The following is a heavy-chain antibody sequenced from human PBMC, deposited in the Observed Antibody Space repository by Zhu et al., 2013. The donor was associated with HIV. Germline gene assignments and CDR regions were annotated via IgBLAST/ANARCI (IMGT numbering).Heavy chain of an antibody. D-gene: IGHD1-26*01. CDR2: INPNNDAT. CDR3: VRDVVGASYFDP. J-gene: IGHJ5*02. CDR1: GFSFTNYY. Sequence: QVQLVQSGAEVKRPGASVKVSCKASGFSFTNYYFHWVRQAPGQGLEWMGWINPNNDATKYAQKFQGRVTMTTDTSVTTAYMELSSLRSDDTAVYYCVRDVVGASYFDPWGQGTLVTVSS. V-gene: IGHV1-2*02.